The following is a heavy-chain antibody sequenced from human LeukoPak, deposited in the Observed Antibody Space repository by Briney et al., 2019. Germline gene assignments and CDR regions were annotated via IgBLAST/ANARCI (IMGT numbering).Heavy chain of an antibody. V-gene: IGHV3-21*01. J-gene: IGHJ4*02. CDR3: ARDNFDY. CDR2: ISSSSSYT. Sequence: GGSLRLSCAASGFTFSSYAMNWVRQAPGKGLEWVSSISSSSSYTYYADSVKGRFTISRDNAKNSLYLQMNSLRAEDTAVYYCARDNFDYWGQGTLVTVSS. CDR1: GFTFSSYA.